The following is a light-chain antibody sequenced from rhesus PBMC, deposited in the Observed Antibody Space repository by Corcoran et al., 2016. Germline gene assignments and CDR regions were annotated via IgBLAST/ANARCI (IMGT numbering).Light chain of an antibody. J-gene: IGKJ3*01. CDR2: KAS. CDR3: PQHNSYPFT. V-gene: IGKV1-25*01. CDR1: QGISSY. Sequence: DIQMTQSPSSLSASVGDTVTITCRASQGISSYLAWYQQKPGKAPKLRIYKASTLQSGVPSRFRGSGSGTVFTLTISSLQPEDFAAYFCPQHNSYPFTFGPGTKLDI.